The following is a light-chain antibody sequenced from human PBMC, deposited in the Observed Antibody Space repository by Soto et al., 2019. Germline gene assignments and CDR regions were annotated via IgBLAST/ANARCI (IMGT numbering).Light chain of an antibody. V-gene: IGLV2-8*01. CDR2: DVT. CDR1: SSDVGYYDY. CDR3: SSYAGSDNFV. Sequence: ALTQPPSASGSPGQSVTISCTGTSSDVGYYDYVSWYQQHPGKAPKLVIYDVTERPSGVPDRCSGSKSGNTASLTVSGLQSDDEADYYCSSYAGSDNFVFGAGTKLTVL. J-gene: IGLJ1*01.